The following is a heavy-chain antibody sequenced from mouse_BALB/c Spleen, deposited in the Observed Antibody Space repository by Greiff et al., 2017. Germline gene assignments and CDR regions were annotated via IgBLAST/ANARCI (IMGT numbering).Heavy chain of an antibody. V-gene: IGHV5-6-5*01. CDR1: GFTFSSYA. D-gene: IGHD2-4*01. Sequence: EVKVVESGGGLVKPGGSLKLSCAASGFTFSSYAMSWVRQTPEKRLEWVASISSGGSTYYPDSVKGRFTISRDNARNILYLQMSSLRSEDTAMYYCARGRDFYYDYDLYYAMDYWGQGTSVTVSS. CDR3: ARGRDFYYDYDLYYAMDY. CDR2: ISSGGST. J-gene: IGHJ4*01.